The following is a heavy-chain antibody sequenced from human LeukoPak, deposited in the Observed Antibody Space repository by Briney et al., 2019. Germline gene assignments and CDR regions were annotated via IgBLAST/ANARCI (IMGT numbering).Heavy chain of an antibody. CDR3: ARSASGSYYNGPDY. J-gene: IGHJ4*02. Sequence: PGRSLRLSCAASGFTFSSYGMHWVRQAPGKGLEWVAVIWYDGSNKYYADSVKGRSTISRDNSKNTLYLQMNSLRAEDTAVYYCARSASGSYYNGPDYWGQGTLVTVSS. V-gene: IGHV3-33*01. CDR1: GFTFSSYG. CDR2: IWYDGSNK. D-gene: IGHD3-10*01.